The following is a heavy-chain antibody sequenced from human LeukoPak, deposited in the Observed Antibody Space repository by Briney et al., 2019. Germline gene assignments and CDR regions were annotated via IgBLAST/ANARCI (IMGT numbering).Heavy chain of an antibody. CDR3: TRRFAATTGYTF. D-gene: IGHD2-2*02. CDR1: GYTFTGFY. J-gene: IGHJ4*02. Sequence: GASVKVSCKASGYTFTGFYMHWVRQAPGQGLEWVGLINPNTGVTDYAQKFQGRVTMTTDTSISTAYMELSSLRSDDTAVYYCTRRFAATTGYTFWGQGTLVTVSS. V-gene: IGHV1-2*02. CDR2: INPNTGVT.